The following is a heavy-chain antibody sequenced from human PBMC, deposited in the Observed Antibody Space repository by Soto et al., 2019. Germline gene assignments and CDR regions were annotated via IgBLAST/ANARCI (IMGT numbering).Heavy chain of an antibody. CDR1: GFTFSSHW. CDR3: VIGHVRGNDRHFDY. Sequence: EVQLAESGGGLVQPGGSLRLSCAASGFTFSSHWMHWVRQAPGKGLVWVSRIIGDGNEITYADSVKGRFTISRDNAKNTVILQMNSLRAEDTAVYYCVIGHVRGNDRHFDYWGQGTLVTVSS. V-gene: IGHV3-74*01. CDR2: IIGDGNEI. D-gene: IGHD3-16*02. J-gene: IGHJ4*02.